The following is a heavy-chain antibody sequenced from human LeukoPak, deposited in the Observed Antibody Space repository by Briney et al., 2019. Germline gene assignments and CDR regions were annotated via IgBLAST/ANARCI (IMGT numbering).Heavy chain of an antibody. V-gene: IGHV3-23*01. CDR3: AKYCSGDCSRRTLDC. J-gene: IGHJ4*02. D-gene: IGHD2-21*02. CDR2: ISGGGGRT. CDR1: GFTFSNYA. Sequence: QTGASLRLSCAASGFTFSNYALSWVRQAPGKGLEWVSTISGGGGRTFYADSVKGRFTVSRDNSKNTLYLQMSSLRAEDTAIYYCAKYCSGDCSRRTLDCWGQGTLVTVSS.